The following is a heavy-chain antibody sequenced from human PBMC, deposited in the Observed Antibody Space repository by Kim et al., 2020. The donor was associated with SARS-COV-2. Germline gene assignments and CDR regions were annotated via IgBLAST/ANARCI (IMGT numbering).Heavy chain of an antibody. V-gene: IGHV3-21*01. J-gene: IGHJ6*02. CDR2: ISSSSSYI. CDR1: GFTFSSYR. Sequence: GGSLRLSCAASGFTFSSYRMNWVRQAPGKGLEWVSSISSSSSYIYYADSVKGRFTISRDNAKNSLYLQMNSLRAEDTAVYYCARVRPSSSHLEHYYYYYGMDVWGQGTTVTVSS. D-gene: IGHD6-6*01. CDR3: ARVRPSSSHLEHYYYYYGMDV.